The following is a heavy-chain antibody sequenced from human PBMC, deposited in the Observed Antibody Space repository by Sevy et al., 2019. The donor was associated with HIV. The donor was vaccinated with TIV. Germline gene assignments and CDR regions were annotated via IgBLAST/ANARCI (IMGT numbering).Heavy chain of an antibody. J-gene: IGHJ6*02. D-gene: IGHD1-26*01. CDR1: GGTFSSYA. CDR2: IIPIFGTA. V-gene: IGHV1-69*13. Sequence: SVKVSCKASGGTFSSYAISWVRQAPGQGLEWMGGIIPIFGTANYAQKFQGRVTITADESTSTAYMGLSSLRSEDTAVYYCARYGGSYYGRGTRDYYYGMDVWGQGTTVTVSS. CDR3: ARYGGSYYGRGTRDYYYGMDV.